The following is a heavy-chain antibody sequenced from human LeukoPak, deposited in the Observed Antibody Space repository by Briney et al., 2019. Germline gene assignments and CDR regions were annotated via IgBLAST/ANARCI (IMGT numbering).Heavy chain of an antibody. V-gene: IGHV1-24*01. D-gene: IGHD2-2*01. CDR3: ATAEGYCSSTSCLSFDY. CDR2: FDPEDGES. CDR1: GYTLTELS. Sequence: ASVKVSCKVSGYTLTELSMHWVRQAPGKGLEWMGGFDPEDGESIYAQKFQGRVTMTEDTSTDTAYMELSSLRSDDTAVYYCATAEGYCSSTSCLSFDYWGQGTLVTVSS. J-gene: IGHJ4*02.